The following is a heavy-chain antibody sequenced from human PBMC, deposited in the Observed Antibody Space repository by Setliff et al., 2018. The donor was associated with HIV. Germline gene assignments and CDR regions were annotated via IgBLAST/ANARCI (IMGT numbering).Heavy chain of an antibody. CDR1: GGSVSTTNYY. Sequence: PSETLSLTCTVSGGSVSTTNYYWSWIRQPPGKGLEWIGYIHYSGSAAYYSPSLQSRSTISIDTSKNQFSLRLTSVTAAGTAIYYCAREVDVLTTSDAFDIWGRGTMVTVSS. J-gene: IGHJ3*02. CDR2: IHYSGSAA. CDR3: AREVDVLTTSDAFDI. V-gene: IGHV4-30-4*08. D-gene: IGHD2-21*02.